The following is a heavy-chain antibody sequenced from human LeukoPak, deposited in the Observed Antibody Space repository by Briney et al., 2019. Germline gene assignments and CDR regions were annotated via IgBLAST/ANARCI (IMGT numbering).Heavy chain of an antibody. CDR3: ARRSRDYVWGSYRGGAFDI. CDR1: GLTVSSNY. V-gene: IGHV3-53*01. D-gene: IGHD3-16*02. J-gene: IGHJ3*02. Sequence: SGGSLRLSCAASGLTVSSNYMTWVRQAPGKGLEWVSIIHTNGNTYYADSVEGRFTISRDNSKNTLYLQMNSLRTEDTAVYYCARRSRDYVWGSYRGGAFDIWGQGTMVTVSS. CDR2: IHTNGNT.